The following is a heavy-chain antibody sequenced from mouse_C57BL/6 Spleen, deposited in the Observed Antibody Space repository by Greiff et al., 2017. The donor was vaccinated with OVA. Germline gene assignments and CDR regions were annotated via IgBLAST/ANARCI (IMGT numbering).Heavy chain of an antibody. CDR3: ARDYYGSSYY. CDR2: ISSGSSTI. CDR1: GFTFRDYG. D-gene: IGHD1-1*01. Sequence: EVHLVESGGGLVKPGGSLKLSCAASGFTFRDYGMHWVRQAPEKGLEWVAYISSGSSTIYYADTVKGRFTNSRDNAKNTLCLQRTSLRSEDTARYYCARDYYGSSYYWGQGTTLTVSS. J-gene: IGHJ2*01. V-gene: IGHV5-17*01.